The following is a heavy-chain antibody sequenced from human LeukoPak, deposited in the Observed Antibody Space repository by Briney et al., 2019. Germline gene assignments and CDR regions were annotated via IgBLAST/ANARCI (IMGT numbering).Heavy chain of an antibody. D-gene: IGHD3-22*01. Sequence: PSETLSLTCTVSGGSISSGSYYWSWIRQPAGKGLEWIGRIYTSGSTNYNPSLKSRVTISVDTSKNQFSLKLSSVTAADTAVYYCARDRTYYDSNIAAFDIWGQGTMVTVSS. CDR3: ARDRTYYDSNIAAFDI. V-gene: IGHV4-61*02. CDR2: IYTSGST. J-gene: IGHJ3*02. CDR1: GGSISSGSYY.